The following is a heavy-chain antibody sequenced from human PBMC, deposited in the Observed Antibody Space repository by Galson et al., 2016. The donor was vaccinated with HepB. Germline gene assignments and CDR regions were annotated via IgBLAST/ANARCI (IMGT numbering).Heavy chain of an antibody. Sequence: TLSLTCAVSGGPISSSKWWSWVRQPPGKGPEWIGEISLSGGTSYIPSLKSRVTISIDKSKNQFHLELSSVTAADTAVFYCSRGCPGGGYCQGGLDYWGQGILVTVSS. J-gene: IGHJ4*02. CDR3: SRGCPGGGYCQGGLDY. CDR2: ISLSGGT. CDR1: GGPISSSKW. V-gene: IGHV4-4*02. D-gene: IGHD2-21*02.